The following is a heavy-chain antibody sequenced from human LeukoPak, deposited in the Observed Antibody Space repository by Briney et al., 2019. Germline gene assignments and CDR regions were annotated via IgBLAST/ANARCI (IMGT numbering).Heavy chain of an antibody. V-gene: IGHV3-23*01. CDR3: AKSASDSPQPWGTFGAFDI. CDR2: ISGSGGST. Sequence: GRSLRLSCAASGFTFSSYGMHWVRQAPGKGLEWVSAISGSGGSTYYADSVKGRFTISRDNSKNTLYLQMNSLRAEDTAVYYCAKSASDSPQPWGTFGAFDIWGQGTMVTVSS. J-gene: IGHJ3*02. CDR1: GFTFSSYG. D-gene: IGHD3-16*01.